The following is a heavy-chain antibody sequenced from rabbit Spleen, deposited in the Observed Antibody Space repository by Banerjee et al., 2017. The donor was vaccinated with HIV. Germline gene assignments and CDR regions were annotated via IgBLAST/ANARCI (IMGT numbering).Heavy chain of an antibody. D-gene: IGHD8-1*01. CDR3: ARDTGSSFSTYGMDL. CDR1: GFSFSSRYY. Sequence: QSLEESGGDLVKPGASLTLTCTASGFSFSSRYYMRWVRQAPGKGLEWIACIDIGSRDFTYYASWAKGRFTISKSSSTMVTLQMTSLTVADTGTYFCARDTGSSFSTYGMDLWGPGPLVTVS. J-gene: IGHJ6*01. CDR2: IDIGSRDFT. V-gene: IGHV1S40*01.